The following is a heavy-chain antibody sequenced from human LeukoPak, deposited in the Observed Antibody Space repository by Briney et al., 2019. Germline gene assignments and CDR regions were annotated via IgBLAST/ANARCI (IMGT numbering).Heavy chain of an antibody. V-gene: IGHV4-30-2*02. CDR3: ARSTAAAGDWFDP. CDR1: GGSISSGGYY. D-gene: IGHD6-13*01. CDR2: IYHSGST. J-gene: IGHJ5*02. Sequence: SQTLSLTCTVSGGSISSGGYYWSWIRQPPGKGLEWIGYIYHSGSTYYNPSLKSRVTISVDTSKNQFSLKLSSVTAADTAVYYCARSTAAAGDWFDPWGQGTLVTVSS.